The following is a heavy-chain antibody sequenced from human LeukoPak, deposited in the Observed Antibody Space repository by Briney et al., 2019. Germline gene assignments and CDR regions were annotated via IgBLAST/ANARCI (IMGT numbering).Heavy chain of an antibody. CDR2: IDQDGSEK. Sequence: GGSLRLSCAASGFTFSRHWMSWVRLAPGKGLEWVANIDQDGSEKYYVGSVKGRFTISRDNAKSSLYLHMDSLRAEDTAVYYCATDRQPSRYLGLWSWGQGTQVTVSS. CDR3: ATDRQPSRYLGLWS. CDR1: GFTFSRHW. J-gene: IGHJ4*02. V-gene: IGHV3-7*01. D-gene: IGHD5-18*01.